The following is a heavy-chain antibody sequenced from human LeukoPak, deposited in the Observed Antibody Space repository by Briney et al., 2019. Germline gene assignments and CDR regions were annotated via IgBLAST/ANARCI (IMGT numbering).Heavy chain of an antibody. CDR2: ISGSGGTT. CDR1: GITFSSYA. V-gene: IGHV3-23*01. J-gene: IGHJ6*03. D-gene: IGHD2-15*01. Sequence: GGSLRLSCAASGITFSSYAMSWVRQAPGKGLEWVSGISGSGGTTYYADSVKGRCTIARDNSKNTLFLQMNSLRAEDTAVYYCARDGRYCSGGSCYSATYYYYYMDVWGKGTTVTVSS. CDR3: ARDGRYCSGGSCYSATYYYYYMDV.